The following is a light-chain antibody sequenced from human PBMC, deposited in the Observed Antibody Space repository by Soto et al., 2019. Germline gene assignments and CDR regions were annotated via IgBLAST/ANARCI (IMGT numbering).Light chain of an antibody. V-gene: IGKV1-5*03. CDR3: QQYDSYPRT. CDR1: QTIGSW. Sequence: DIQMTQSPSTLSASVGDRVTITCRASQTIGSWLAWYQQKPGKAPKPLIYKASSLESGVPSRFSGTGSGTEFSLTISSLQADDSATYHCQQYDSYPRTFGQGTKVEIK. CDR2: KAS. J-gene: IGKJ1*01.